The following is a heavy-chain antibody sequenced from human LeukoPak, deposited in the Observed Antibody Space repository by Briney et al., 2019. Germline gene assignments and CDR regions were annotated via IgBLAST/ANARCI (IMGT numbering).Heavy chain of an antibody. CDR2: TFYRSKWYN. J-gene: IGHJ4*02. CDR1: GDSASSNSAA. V-gene: IGHV6-1*01. Sequence: SQSLSLTRAISGDSASSNSAAGDWIRQSRSRGLEWLGRTFYRSKWYNDSAVSTSSRITINPDTSTNQSSLQLCSATPAATAAYYCARGDHTFDYWGQGTLVTVSS. CDR3: ARGDHTFDY. D-gene: IGHD3-10*01.